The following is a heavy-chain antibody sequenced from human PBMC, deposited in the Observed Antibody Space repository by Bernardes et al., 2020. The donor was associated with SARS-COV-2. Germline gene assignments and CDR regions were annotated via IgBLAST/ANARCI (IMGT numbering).Heavy chain of an antibody. J-gene: IGHJ4*02. CDR3: PRLLGDGYNPPHFDY. D-gene: IGHD5-12*01. CDR2: IYYSGST. Sequence: SETLSLTCTVSGGSISSSYWSWIRQHPGPGLEWIGYIYYSGSTNYIPSPKSRVTISVDTSKNQFSLKLTTVTAADTAVYYSPRLLGDGYNPPHFDYWSQGALVAFTS. CDR1: GGSISSSY. V-gene: IGHV4-59*08.